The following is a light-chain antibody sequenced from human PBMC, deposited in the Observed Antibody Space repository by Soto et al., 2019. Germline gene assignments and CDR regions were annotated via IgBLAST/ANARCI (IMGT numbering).Light chain of an antibody. V-gene: IGKV1-39*01. CDR3: QQSYTIRT. Sequence: DIQMTQSPSSLSASVGDRVTITCRASQSISSYLNWYQQKPGKAPKLLICAASSLQSGVPSRFSGSGSGTDFTLTISSLQPEDFATYYCQQSYTIRTFGQGTKVEIK. J-gene: IGKJ1*01. CDR1: QSISSY. CDR2: AAS.